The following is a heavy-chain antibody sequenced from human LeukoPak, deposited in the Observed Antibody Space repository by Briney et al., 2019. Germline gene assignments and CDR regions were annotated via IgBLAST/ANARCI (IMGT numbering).Heavy chain of an antibody. V-gene: IGHV3-30*03. Sequence: PGGSLRLSCAASGFTFSPYGMHWVRQAPGKGLEWVALTSHDGNSDYYADSAKGRFTVSRDNSKNTVYLQMNSLRTEDTAVYYCARDGDAYKGNCDYWGQGTLVTVSS. J-gene: IGHJ4*02. CDR1: GFTFSPYG. D-gene: IGHD1-14*01. CDR2: TSHDGNSD. CDR3: ARDGDAYKGNCDY.